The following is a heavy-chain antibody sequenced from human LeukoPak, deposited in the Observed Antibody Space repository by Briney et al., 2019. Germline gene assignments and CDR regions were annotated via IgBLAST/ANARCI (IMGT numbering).Heavy chain of an antibody. Sequence: GGSLRLSCAASGFTFSSYAMSWVRQAPGKGLEWVSAISGSGGSTYYADSVKGRFTISRDNSKNTLYLQMNSLRAEDTAVYYCAKDPETYYDILTGYYYCYWGQGTLVTVSS. V-gene: IGHV3-23*01. CDR1: GFTFSSYA. CDR2: ISGSGGST. D-gene: IGHD3-9*01. J-gene: IGHJ4*02. CDR3: AKDPETYYDILTGYYYCY.